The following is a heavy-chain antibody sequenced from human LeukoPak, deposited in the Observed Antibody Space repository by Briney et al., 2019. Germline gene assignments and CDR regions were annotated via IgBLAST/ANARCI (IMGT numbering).Heavy chain of an antibody. D-gene: IGHD5-18*01. J-gene: IGHJ4*02. Sequence: GGSLRLSCAASRFTFSSYAMSWVRQAPGRGLEWVSAISGSGDSTHYADSVKGRFTISRDNSKNTLYLQMNSLRAEDTAVYYCAKEFIKNSYGFIPCDYWGQGTLVTVSS. CDR2: ISGSGDST. CDR1: RFTFSSYA. CDR3: AKEFIKNSYGFIPCDY. V-gene: IGHV3-23*01.